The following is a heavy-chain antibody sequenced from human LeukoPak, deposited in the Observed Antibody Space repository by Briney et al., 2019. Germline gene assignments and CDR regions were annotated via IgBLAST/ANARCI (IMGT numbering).Heavy chain of an antibody. CDR2: IIPILGIA. V-gene: IGHV1-69*04. CDR1: GGTFSSFA. J-gene: IGHJ4*02. CDR3: ARSAYGDSHFDY. Sequence: GASVKVSCKASGGTFSSFAISWVRQAPGQGLEWMGRIIPILGIANYAQKFQGRVTITADKSASTAYMELSSLRSEDTAVYYCARSAYGDSHFDYWGQGTLVTVSP. D-gene: IGHD4-17*01.